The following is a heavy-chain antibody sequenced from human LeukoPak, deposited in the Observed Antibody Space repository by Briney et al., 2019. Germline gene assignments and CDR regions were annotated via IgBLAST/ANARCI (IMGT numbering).Heavy chain of an antibody. CDR1: GGSINSGGYS. CDR3: ARGIDYGSEYFQH. CDR2: IYYSGST. V-gene: IGHV4-31*03. D-gene: IGHD4-17*01. J-gene: IGHJ1*01. Sequence: PSETLSLTCTVSGGSINSGGYSWSWIRQHPGTDLEWIGYIYYSGSTYYNPSLKSRVTISVDTSKNQFSLKLTSVTAADTAVYYCARGIDYGSEYFQHWGQGTLVTVSS.